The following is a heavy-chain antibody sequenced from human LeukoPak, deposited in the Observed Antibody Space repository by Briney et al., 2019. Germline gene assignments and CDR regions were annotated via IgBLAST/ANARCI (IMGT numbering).Heavy chain of an antibody. J-gene: IGHJ4*02. D-gene: IGHD2-8*02. CDR1: GLTFSDYA. CDR3: AKYFGRVLVTDYVDH. Sequence: GGSLSLSCAASGLTFSDYAMSWFRQAPGKGLEWVSGITSGFTPHYADSVKGRFTISRDNSKDTLYLQMDSLRAEDTAVYYCAKYFGRVLVTDYVDHWGQGTLVTVSS. V-gene: IGHV3-23*01. CDR2: ITSGFTP.